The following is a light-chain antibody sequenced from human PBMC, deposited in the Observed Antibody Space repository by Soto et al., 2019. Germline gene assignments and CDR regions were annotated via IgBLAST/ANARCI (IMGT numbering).Light chain of an antibody. CDR3: QKYNSAPLT. J-gene: IGKJ4*01. CDR2: AAS. CDR1: QGIGVY. V-gene: IGKV1-27*01. Sequence: DIQMTQSQSSLSASLGDRVTITCRASQGIGVYLAWFQQKPGNDPKLLIYAASTLPSGVPSRFSGSGSGTDFTLTISSLQPEDVATYYCQKYNSAPLTFGGGTKVEIK.